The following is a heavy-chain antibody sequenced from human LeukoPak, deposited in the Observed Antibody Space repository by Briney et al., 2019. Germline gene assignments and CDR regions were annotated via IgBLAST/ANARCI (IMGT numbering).Heavy chain of an antibody. D-gene: IGHD3-16*01. CDR1: GGSINSYY. CDR3: ARIDYATFDC. Sequence: SETLSLTCTVSGGSINSYYWSWIRQPPGRGLEWIGDIYYSGSTIYNPSLKSRVTISVDTSKNQFSLNLRSVTAADTAVYYCARIDYATFDCWGPGTLVTVSS. CDR2: IYYSGST. V-gene: IGHV4-59*01. J-gene: IGHJ4*02.